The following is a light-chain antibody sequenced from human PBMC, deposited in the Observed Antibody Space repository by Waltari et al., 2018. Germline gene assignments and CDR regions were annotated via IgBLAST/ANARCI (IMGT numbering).Light chain of an antibody. Sequence: GERATLSCKSSQSVLYSATNKNYLAWYQQKPGQPPKLLIYWASTRESGVPDRFSGSGSGANFTLTISSLQAEDVAVYYCQQYYSTPPITFGQGTRLEIK. CDR3: QQYYSTPPIT. CDR2: WAS. CDR1: QSVLYSATNKNY. V-gene: IGKV4-1*01. J-gene: IGKJ5*01.